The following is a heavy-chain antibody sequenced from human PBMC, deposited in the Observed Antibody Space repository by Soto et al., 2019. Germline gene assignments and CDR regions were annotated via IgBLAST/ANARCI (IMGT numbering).Heavy chain of an antibody. J-gene: IGHJ6*02. CDR2: ISYDGSNK. D-gene: IGHD3-10*01. CDR3: AKEGLLWFGELSAMDG. Sequence: GGSLRLSCAASGFTFSSYGMHWVRQAPGKGLEWVAVISYDGSNKYYADSVKGRFTISRDNSKNTLYLQMNSLRAEDTAVYYCAKEGLLWFGELSAMDGWGQGTTVTVSS. V-gene: IGHV3-30*18. CDR1: GFTFSSYG.